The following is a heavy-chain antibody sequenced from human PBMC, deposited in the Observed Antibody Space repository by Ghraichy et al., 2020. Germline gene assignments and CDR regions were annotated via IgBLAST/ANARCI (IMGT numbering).Heavy chain of an antibody. CDR2: IYSGGST. CDR3: AREGGGVTGYFGAFDS. J-gene: IGHJ4*02. CDR1: GFTVSSNY. Sequence: GGSLRLSCAASGFTVSSNYMNWVRQAPGKGLEWVSVIYSGGSTYYAESVKGRFTISRDNSKNTLYLQMNTLRAEDTAVYYCAREGGGVTGYFGAFDSWGQGTLVTVSS. V-gene: IGHV3-66*01. D-gene: IGHD3-9*01.